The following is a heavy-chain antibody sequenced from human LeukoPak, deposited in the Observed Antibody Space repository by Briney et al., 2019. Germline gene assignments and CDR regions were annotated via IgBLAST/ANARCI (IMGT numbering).Heavy chain of an antibody. CDR1: GFTLSSYG. V-gene: IGHV3-33*08. D-gene: IGHD6-6*01. J-gene: IGHJ6*02. Sequence: GRSLRLSCAASGFTLSSYGMHWVRQAPGKGLEWVAVIWYDGSNKYYADSVKGRFTISRDNSKNTLYLQMNSLRAEDTAVYYCATFPQLVWNYYGMDVWGQGTTVTVSS. CDR3: ATFPQLVWNYYGMDV. CDR2: IWYDGSNK.